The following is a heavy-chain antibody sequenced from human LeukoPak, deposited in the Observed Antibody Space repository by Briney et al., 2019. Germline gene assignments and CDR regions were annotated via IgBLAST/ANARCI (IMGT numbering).Heavy chain of an antibody. CDR1: DYSINSGYY. CDR3: ARAILTGSSRYYFDY. CDR2: IYHSGST. Sequence: PSETLSLTCTVSDYSINSGYYWGWIRKPPGKGLGWIGSIYHSGSTYYTPSLKSRVTISVDTSKNQFSLKLSSVTAADTAVYYCARAILTGSSRYYFDYWGQGTLVTVSS. V-gene: IGHV4-38-2*02. D-gene: IGHD3-9*01. J-gene: IGHJ4*02.